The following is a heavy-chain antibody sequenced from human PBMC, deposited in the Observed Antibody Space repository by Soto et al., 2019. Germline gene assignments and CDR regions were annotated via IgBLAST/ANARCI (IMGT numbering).Heavy chain of an antibody. Sequence: PGGSLRLSCAASGFTFSSYGMHWVRQAPGKGLEWVAVIWYDGSNKYYADSVKGRFTISRDNSKNTLYLQMNSLRAEDTAVYYCARDAGNSITGTILLSWGQGTLVTVSS. CDR2: IWYDGSNK. CDR1: GFTFSSYG. CDR3: ARDAGNSITGTILLS. D-gene: IGHD1-20*01. J-gene: IGHJ4*02. V-gene: IGHV3-33*01.